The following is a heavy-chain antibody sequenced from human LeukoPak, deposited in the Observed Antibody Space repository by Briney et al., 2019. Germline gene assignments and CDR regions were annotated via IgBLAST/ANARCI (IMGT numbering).Heavy chain of an antibody. Sequence: SGGSLRLSCVASGFSFSSYWMSWVRQTPGKGLEWVANIKQEGSARYYVDSVTGRFTISRDNAMNSLYLQMNSLRVEDTAVYYCAREYYDSSGYYPQVFDYWGQGTLVTVSS. V-gene: IGHV3-7*01. CDR2: IKQEGSAR. CDR3: AREYYDSSGYYPQVFDY. CDR1: GFSFSSYW. J-gene: IGHJ4*02. D-gene: IGHD3-22*01.